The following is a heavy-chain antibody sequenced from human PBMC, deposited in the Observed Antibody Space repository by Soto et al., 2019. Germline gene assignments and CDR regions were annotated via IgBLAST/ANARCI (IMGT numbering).Heavy chain of an antibody. Sequence: QVQLVESGGGVVQPGRSLRLSCAASGFTFSSYGMHGVRQAPGKGLEWVAVIWYDGRNKYYADSVKGRFTISRDNSQNTLSLQINSLRAEDTAVYYCARDYDFWSGYWDYFDYWGQGPLVTVSS. CDR3: ARDYDFWSGYWDYFDY. V-gene: IGHV3-33*01. D-gene: IGHD3-3*01. CDR2: IWYDGRNK. J-gene: IGHJ4*02. CDR1: GFTFSSYG.